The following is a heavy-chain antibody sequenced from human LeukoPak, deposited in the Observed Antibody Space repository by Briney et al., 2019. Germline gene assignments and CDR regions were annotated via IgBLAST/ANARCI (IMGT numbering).Heavy chain of an antibody. CDR3: ARVVIAARLCDY. D-gene: IGHD6-6*01. V-gene: IGHV4-39*07. J-gene: IGHJ4*02. CDR1: GGSISSSSYY. Sequence: PSETLSLTCTVAGGSISSSSYYWGWIRQPPGKGLELIGSIYSSGSTYYNPSLKSRLTISQDTSKNQFSLKLRSVTAADTAVYDCARVVIAARLCDYWGQRTLVTVSS. CDR2: IYSSGST.